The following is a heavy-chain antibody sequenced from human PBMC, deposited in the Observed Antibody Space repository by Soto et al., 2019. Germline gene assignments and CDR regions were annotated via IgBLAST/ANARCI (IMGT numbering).Heavy chain of an antibody. Sequence: GGSLRLSCAASGFTFSSYGMHWVRQAPGKGLEWVAVISYDGSNKYYADSVKGRFTISRDNSKNTLYLQMNSLRAEDTAVYYCAKDHPPHSGHEYYFDYWGQGTLVTVSS. V-gene: IGHV3-30*18. CDR3: AKDHPPHSGHEYYFDY. CDR1: GFTFSSYG. CDR2: ISYDGSNK. J-gene: IGHJ4*02. D-gene: IGHD5-12*01.